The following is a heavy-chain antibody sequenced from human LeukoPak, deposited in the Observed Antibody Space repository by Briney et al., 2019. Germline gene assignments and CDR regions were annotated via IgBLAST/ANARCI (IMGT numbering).Heavy chain of an antibody. D-gene: IGHD3-3*02. Sequence: SQTLSLTCTVSGGSISSGGYYWSWIRQHPGKGLEWIGYIYYSGSTYYNPSLKSRVTISVDTSKNQFSLKLSSVTAADTAMYYCAGDKHFNTFAYWGQGTLVTVSS. CDR3: AGDKHFNTFAY. V-gene: IGHV4-31*03. J-gene: IGHJ4*02. CDR2: IYYSGST. CDR1: GGSISSGGYY.